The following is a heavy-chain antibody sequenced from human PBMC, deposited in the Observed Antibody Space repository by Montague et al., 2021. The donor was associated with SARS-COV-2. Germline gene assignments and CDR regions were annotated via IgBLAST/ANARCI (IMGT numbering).Heavy chain of an antibody. D-gene: IGHD6-19*01. V-gene: IGHV2-5*02. J-gene: IGHJ5*02. CDR3: AHLRGSGWYGDWFDP. CDR1: GFSLSTSGVG. CDR2: IYWDDDK. Sequence: PALVKPTQTLTLTCTFSGFSLSTSGVGVGWIRQPPGKALEWLALIYWDDDKRYSPSLKSRLTITKDTSENQVVLTMTSMDPVDTATYYCAHLRGSGWYGDWFDPWGQGTLVTVSS.